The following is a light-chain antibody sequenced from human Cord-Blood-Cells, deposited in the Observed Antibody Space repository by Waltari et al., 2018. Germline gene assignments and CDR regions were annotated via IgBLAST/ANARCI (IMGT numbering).Light chain of an antibody. J-gene: IGKJ1*01. V-gene: IGKV4-1*01. CDR3: QQYYSTPWT. Sequence: DIVMTQSPDSLAVYLGERATINCKSSKSVLYSSNNKNYLAWYQQKPGQPPQLLIYWASTRESGVPDRFSGSWSGTDFTLTISSLQAEDVAVYYCQQYYSTPWTFGQGTKVEIK. CDR2: WAS. CDR1: KSVLYSSNNKNY.